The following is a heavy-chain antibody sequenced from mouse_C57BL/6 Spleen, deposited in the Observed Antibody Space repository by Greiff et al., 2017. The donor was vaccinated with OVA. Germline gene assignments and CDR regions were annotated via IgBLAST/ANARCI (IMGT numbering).Heavy chain of an antibody. CDR3: ARSRYGSSYWYFDV. CDR1: GYAFSSSW. Sequence: VQLQQSGPELVKPGASVKISCKASGYAFSSSWMNWVKQRPGKGLEWIGRIYPGDGDTNYNGKFKGKATLTADKSSSTAYMQLSSLTSEDSAVYFCARSRYGSSYWYFDVWGTGTTVTVSS. V-gene: IGHV1-82*01. D-gene: IGHD1-1*01. J-gene: IGHJ1*03. CDR2: IYPGDGDT.